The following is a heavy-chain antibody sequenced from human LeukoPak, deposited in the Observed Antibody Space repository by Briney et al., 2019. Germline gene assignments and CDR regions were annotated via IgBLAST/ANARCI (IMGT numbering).Heavy chain of an antibody. V-gene: IGHV4-30-2*01. J-gene: IGHJ4*02. D-gene: IGHD2-15*01. CDR1: GGSISSGGYS. CDR2: IYHSGST. Sequence: PSETLSLTCAVSGGSISSGGYSWSWIRQPPGKGLEWIGYIYHSGSTYYNPSLKSRVTISVDRSKNQFSLKLSSVTAADTAVYYCARVNAGSLDYWGQGTLVTVSS. CDR3: ARVNAGSLDY.